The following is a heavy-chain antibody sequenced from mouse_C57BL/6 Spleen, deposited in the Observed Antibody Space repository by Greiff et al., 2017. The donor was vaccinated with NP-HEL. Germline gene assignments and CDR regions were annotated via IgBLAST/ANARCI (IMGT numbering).Heavy chain of an antibody. J-gene: IGHJ4*01. V-gene: IGHV5-17*01. CDR3: ALVLRDYAMDY. CDR2: ISSGSSTI. Sequence: EVQGVESGGGLVKPGGSLKLSCAASGFTFSDYGMHWVRQAPEKGLEWVAYISSGSSTIYYADTVKGRFTISRDNAKNTLFLQMTSMRAEDAAMYYCALVLRDYAMDYWGQGTSVTVSS. CDR1: GFTFSDYG. D-gene: IGHD1-1*01.